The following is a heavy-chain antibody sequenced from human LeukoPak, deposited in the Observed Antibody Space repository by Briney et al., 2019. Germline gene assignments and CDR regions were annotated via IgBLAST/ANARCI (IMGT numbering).Heavy chain of an antibody. CDR1: GFTFSDYY. CDR3: ARVRGSGTNWFDP. CDR2: ISSSGSTI. J-gene: IGHJ5*02. D-gene: IGHD3-10*01. Sequence: GGSLRLSCAASGFTFSDYYMSWIRQAPGKGLEWVSYISSSGSTIYYADSVKGRFTISRDNAKNSLYLQMNSLRAEETAVYYCARVRGSGTNWFDPWGQGTLVTVSS. V-gene: IGHV3-11*01.